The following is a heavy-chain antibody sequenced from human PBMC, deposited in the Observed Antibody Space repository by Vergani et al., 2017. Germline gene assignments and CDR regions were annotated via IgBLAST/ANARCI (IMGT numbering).Heavy chain of an antibody. Sequence: QVQLVQSGAEVKKPGSSVKVSCKASGGTFSSYAISWVRQAPGQGLEWMGGIIPIFGTANYAQKFQGRVTITADESTSTVYMELSSLRSEDTALYYCARRGDCSSTSCYGSSYWYFDLWGRGTLVTVSS. CDR2: IIPIFGTA. J-gene: IGHJ2*01. D-gene: IGHD2-2*01. CDR3: ARRGDCSSTSCYGSSYWYFDL. CDR1: GGTFSSYA. V-gene: IGHV1-69*12.